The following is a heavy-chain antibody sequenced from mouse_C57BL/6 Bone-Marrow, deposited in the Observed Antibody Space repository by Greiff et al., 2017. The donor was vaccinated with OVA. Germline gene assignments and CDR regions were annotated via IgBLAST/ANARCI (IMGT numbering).Heavy chain of an antibody. J-gene: IGHJ1*03. CDR2: IDPANGNT. Sequence: VQLQQSVAELVGPGASVKLSCTASGFTIKNTYMHWVKQRPEQGLEWIGRIDPANGNTKYAPKFQGKATITADTASNTAYLQLSSLTSEDTAIYYCATVYGSSWYFDGWGTGTTVTVSA. D-gene: IGHD1-1*01. CDR3: ATVYGSSWYFDG. CDR1: GFTIKNTY. V-gene: IGHV14-3*01.